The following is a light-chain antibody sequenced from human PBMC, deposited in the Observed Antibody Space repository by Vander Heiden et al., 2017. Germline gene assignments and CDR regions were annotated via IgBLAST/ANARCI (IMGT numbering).Light chain of an antibody. Sequence: EIVLTQSPATLSVSPGERATLSSRARQSVSGYLAWYQQQPGQAPRLLLADAPNRATGIPAGFGSGASTAVFTLTISSLEPDDVAVYCYQQHSNPYTFGQGTKLEIK. CDR3: QQHSNPYT. CDR2: DAP. J-gene: IGKJ2*01. V-gene: IGKV3-11*01. CDR1: QSVSGY.